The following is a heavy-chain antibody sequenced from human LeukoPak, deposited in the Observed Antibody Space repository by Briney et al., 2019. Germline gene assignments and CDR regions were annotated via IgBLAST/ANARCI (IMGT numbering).Heavy chain of an antibody. D-gene: IGHD6-19*01. CDR1: GFTFSDYY. CDR3: ARDSPGLKSSGWYSDY. Sequence: NPGGSLRLSCAASGFTFSDYYMSWIRQAPGKGLEWVSYISSSGSTIYYADSVKGRFTISRDNAKNSLYLQMNSLRAEDTAVYYCARDSPGLKSSGWYSDYWGQGTLVTVSS. CDR2: ISSSGSTI. J-gene: IGHJ4*02. V-gene: IGHV3-11*04.